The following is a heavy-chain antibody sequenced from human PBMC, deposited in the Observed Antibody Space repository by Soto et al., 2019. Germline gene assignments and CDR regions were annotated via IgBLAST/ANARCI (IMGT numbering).Heavy chain of an antibody. D-gene: IGHD3-3*01. Sequence: KGLEWVSGISASGGSPGHADSVKGRFTVSRDNPRNSVSLQMDSLRDEDAAVYYCARIKLVEWFFITVDVYDLDV. J-gene: IGHJ6*01. CDR2: ISASGGSP. CDR3: ARIKLVEWFFITVDVYDLDV. V-gene: IGHV3-23*01.